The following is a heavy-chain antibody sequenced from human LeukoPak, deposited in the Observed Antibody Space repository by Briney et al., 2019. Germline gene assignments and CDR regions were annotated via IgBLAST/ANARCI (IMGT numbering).Heavy chain of an antibody. Sequence: GGSLRLSCAASGFTFSSYWMSWVRQAPGEGLEWVSAISGSGHSTYYADSVKGRFTISRDNSKNTLYLQVNSLRADDTAVYYCAKKSGTYTQTGGDYWGQGTLVTVSS. CDR3: AKKSGTYTQTGGDY. J-gene: IGHJ4*02. CDR1: GFTFSSYW. V-gene: IGHV3-23*01. CDR2: ISGSGHST. D-gene: IGHD1-7*01.